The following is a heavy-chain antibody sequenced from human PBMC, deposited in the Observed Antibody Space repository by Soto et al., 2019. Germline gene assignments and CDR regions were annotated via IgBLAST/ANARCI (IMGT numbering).Heavy chain of an antibody. V-gene: IGHV4-39*01. D-gene: IGHD2-8*02. CDR1: GDSISSSNYY. CDR2: VYYTGTT. Sequence: SETLSLTCTVSGDSISSSNYYWGWIRQPPGKGLEWIGSVYYTGTTYYNPSLKTRVTLSVDTSKNQFSLKLSSVTAADTAVYYCARPLRSGGKYAYWGQGTLVTSPQ. CDR3: ARPLRSGGKYAY. J-gene: IGHJ4*02.